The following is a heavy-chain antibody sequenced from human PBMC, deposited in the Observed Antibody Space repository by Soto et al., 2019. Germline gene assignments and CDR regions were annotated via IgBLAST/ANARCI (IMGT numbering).Heavy chain of an antibody. V-gene: IGHV3-7*05. Sequence: EVQLVESGGGLVQPGGSLRLSCAASGFTFSPYWMSWVRQAPGKGLEWVAIIKDDGGDEHYLEAVRGRFTISRDNAKMSLFMAMDGLRVEDSDVYYCVGGSGGIAATWGQGTVVTVSS. CDR2: IKDDGGDE. D-gene: IGHD2-15*01. CDR1: GFTFSPYW. CDR3: VGGSGGIAAT. J-gene: IGHJ5*02.